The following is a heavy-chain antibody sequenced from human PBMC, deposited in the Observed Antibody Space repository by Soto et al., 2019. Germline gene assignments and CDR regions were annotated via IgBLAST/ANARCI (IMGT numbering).Heavy chain of an antibody. CDR3: ARDSALGYCTNGVCYSLYYYYYMDV. CDR2: ISSSGSTI. Sequence: GGSLRLSCAASGFTFSDYYMSWIRQAPRKGLEWVSYISSSGSTIYYADSVKGRFTISRDNAKNSLYLQMNSLRAEDTAVYYCARDSALGYCTNGVCYSLYYYYYMDVWGKGTTVTVSS. CDR1: GFTFSDYY. D-gene: IGHD2-8*01. J-gene: IGHJ6*03. V-gene: IGHV3-11*01.